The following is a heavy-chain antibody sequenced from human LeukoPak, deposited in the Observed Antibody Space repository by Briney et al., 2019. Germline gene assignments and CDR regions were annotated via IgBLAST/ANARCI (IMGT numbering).Heavy chain of an antibody. CDR2: ISGSGGST. CDR1: GFTFSDYY. D-gene: IGHD3-3*01. CDR3: AKVGMTIFGVVIAYGMDV. Sequence: GGSLRLSCAASGFTFSDYYMSWIRQAPGKGLEWVSAISGSGGSTYYADSVKGRFTISRDNSKNTLYLQMNSLRAEDTAVYYCAKVGMTIFGVVIAYGMDVWGQGTTVTVSS. V-gene: IGHV3-23*01. J-gene: IGHJ6*02.